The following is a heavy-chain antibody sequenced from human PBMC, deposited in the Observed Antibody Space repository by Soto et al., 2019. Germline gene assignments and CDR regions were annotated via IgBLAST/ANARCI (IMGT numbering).Heavy chain of an antibody. V-gene: IGHV1-69*13. D-gene: IGHD6-13*01. CDR3: AREVAAAGTRWFDP. J-gene: IGHJ5*02. CDR2: IIPIFGTA. Sequence: ASVKVSCKASGDTFSSYAISWVRQAPGQGLEWMGGIIPIFGTANYAQKFQGRVTITADESTSTAYMELSSLRSEDTAVYYCAREVAAAGTRWFDPWGQGTLVTVSS. CDR1: GDTFSSYA.